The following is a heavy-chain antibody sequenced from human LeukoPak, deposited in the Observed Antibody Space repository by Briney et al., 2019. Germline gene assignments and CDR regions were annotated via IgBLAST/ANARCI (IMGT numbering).Heavy chain of an antibody. V-gene: IGHV1-18*04. CDR3: AWTYYYGSGSPHFDY. CDR1: GYTFTSYG. J-gene: IGHJ4*02. D-gene: IGHD3-10*01. CDR2: ISAYNGNT. Sequence: GASVKVSCKASGYTFTSYGISWVRQAPGQGLEWMGWISAYNGNTNYAQKLQGRVTMTTDTSTSTAYMELRSLRSDDTAVYYCAWTYYYGSGSPHFDYWGQGTLVTVSS.